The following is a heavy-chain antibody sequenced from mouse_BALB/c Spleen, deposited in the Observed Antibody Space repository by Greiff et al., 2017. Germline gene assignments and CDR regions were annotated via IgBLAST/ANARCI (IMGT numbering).Heavy chain of an antibody. CDR1: GYSFTSYW. V-gene: IGHV1S126*01. CDR2: IDPSDSET. Sequence: VKLVESGPQLVRPGASVKISCKASGYSFTSYWMHWVKQRPGQGLEWIGMIDPSDSETRLNQKFKDKATLTVDKSSSTAYMQLSSPTSEDSAVYYCARTLGGDGSWFAYWGQGTLVTVSA. D-gene: IGHD1-2*01. CDR3: ARTLGGDGSWFAY. J-gene: IGHJ3*01.